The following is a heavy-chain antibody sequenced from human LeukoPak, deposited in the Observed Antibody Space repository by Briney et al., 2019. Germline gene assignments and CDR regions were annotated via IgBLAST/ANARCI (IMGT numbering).Heavy chain of an antibody. J-gene: IGHJ4*02. Sequence: PGGSLRLSCAASGFTFTSYEMNWVRQAPGKGLEWVSYISSSGSTKYYADSVKGRFTISRDNAKNSLYLQMHSLRAEDTAVYYWAIGRVGTSDNWGEGELVTVSS. CDR2: ISSSGSTK. CDR3: AIGRVGTSDN. D-gene: IGHD6-13*01. V-gene: IGHV3-48*03. CDR1: GFTFTSYE.